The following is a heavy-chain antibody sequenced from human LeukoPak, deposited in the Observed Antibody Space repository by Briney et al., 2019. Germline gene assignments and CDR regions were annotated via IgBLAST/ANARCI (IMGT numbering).Heavy chain of an antibody. V-gene: IGHV3-9*01. CDR2: IGWSTDSV. D-gene: IGHD2-2*01. J-gene: IGHJ4*02. CDR3: VKDFGQTTAAIAY. CDR1: GSPFDDYA. Sequence: GGSLRLSCAASGSPFDDYAMHWVRQAPGKGLEWVSGIGWSTDSVGYADSVRGRFTISRDKAKNSLYLQMNSLRAEDTALYYCVKDFGQTTAAIAYWGQGTLVTVSS.